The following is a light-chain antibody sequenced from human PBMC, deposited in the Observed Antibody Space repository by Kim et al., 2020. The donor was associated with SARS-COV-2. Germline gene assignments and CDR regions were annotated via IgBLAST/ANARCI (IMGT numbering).Light chain of an antibody. CDR3: CSYADEDNFV. CDR1: NSDVGRHNS. Sequence: QSALTQPASVSGSPGQSITISCTGSNSDVGRHNSDSWYQQHPGKAPKLIIYEGSQRPPGISDRFSGSKSGNTASLTISGLQAEDEADYFCCSYADEDNFVFGGGTQLTVL. CDR2: EGS. V-gene: IGLV2-23*01. J-gene: IGLJ2*01.